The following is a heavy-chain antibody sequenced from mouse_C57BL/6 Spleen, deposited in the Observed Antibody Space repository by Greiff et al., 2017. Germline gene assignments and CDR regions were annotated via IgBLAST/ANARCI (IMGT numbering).Heavy chain of an antibody. V-gene: IGHV1-59*01. CDR3: ARAGSPFDY. J-gene: IGHJ2*01. D-gene: IGHD1-1*01. CDR1: GYTFTSYW. Sequence: QVQLQQPGAELVRPGTSVTLSCKASGYTFTSYWMHWVKQRPGQGLEWIGVIDPSDSYTNYNQKFKGKATLTVDTSSSTAYMQLSSLTSEDSAVYYCARAGSPFDYWGQGTTLTVSA. CDR2: IDPSDSYT.